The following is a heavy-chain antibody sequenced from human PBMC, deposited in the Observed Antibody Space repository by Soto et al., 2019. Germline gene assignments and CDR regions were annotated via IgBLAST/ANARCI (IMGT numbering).Heavy chain of an antibody. CDR1: GYTFTGYY. V-gene: IGHV1-2*02. Sequence: ASVKVSCKDSGYTFTGYYMHWVRQAPGQGLEWMGWINPNSGGTNYAQKFQGRVTMTRDTSISTAYMELSRLRSDDTAVYYCAREQIAEPYYYYGMDVWGQGTTVTVSS. CDR2: INPNSGGT. CDR3: AREQIAEPYYYYGMDV. D-gene: IGHD6-13*01. J-gene: IGHJ6*02.